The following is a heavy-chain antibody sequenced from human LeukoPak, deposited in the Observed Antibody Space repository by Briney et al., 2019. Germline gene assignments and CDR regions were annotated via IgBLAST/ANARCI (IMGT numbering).Heavy chain of an antibody. J-gene: IGHJ3*02. Sequence: GGSLRLSCAASGFTFDDYGMSWVRQAPGKGLEWVSGIDWNGGSTGYADSVKGRFTISRDNAKNSLYLQMNSLRAKDTALYHCARRYLLPGAFDIWGQGTMVTVSS. CDR3: ARRYLLPGAFDI. CDR2: IDWNGGST. CDR1: GFTFDDYG. D-gene: IGHD1-14*01. V-gene: IGHV3-20*01.